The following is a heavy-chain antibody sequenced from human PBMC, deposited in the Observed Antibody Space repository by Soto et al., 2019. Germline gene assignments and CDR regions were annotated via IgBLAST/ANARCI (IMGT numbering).Heavy chain of an antibody. CDR2: IYYSGST. V-gene: IGHV4-59*08. CDR3: ARLSLHGYAFWSGLDY. D-gene: IGHD3-3*01. Sequence: SDTLSLTCTVSGGSISSYYWSWIRQPPGKGLEWIGYIYYSGSTNYNPSLKSRVTISVDTSKNQFSLKLSSVTAADTAVYYCARLSLHGYAFWSGLDYWGQGNLVTISS. CDR1: GGSISSYY. J-gene: IGHJ4*02.